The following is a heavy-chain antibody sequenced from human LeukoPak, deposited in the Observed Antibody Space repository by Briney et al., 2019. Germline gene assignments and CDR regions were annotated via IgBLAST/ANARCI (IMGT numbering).Heavy chain of an antibody. CDR1: GVSISSGGYY. Sequence: MSSETLSLTCTVSGVSISSGGYYWSWIRQHPGKGLEWIGYIYYSGSTYYNPSLKSRVTISVDTSKNQFSLKLSSVTAADTAVYYCARGGEWSKSTDPYDAFDIWGQGTMVTVSS. CDR3: ARGGEWSKSTDPYDAFDI. D-gene: IGHD3-3*01. V-gene: IGHV4-31*03. J-gene: IGHJ3*02. CDR2: IYYSGST.